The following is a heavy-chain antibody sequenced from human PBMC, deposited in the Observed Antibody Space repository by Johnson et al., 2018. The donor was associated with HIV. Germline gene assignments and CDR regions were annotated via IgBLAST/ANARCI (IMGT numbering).Heavy chain of an antibody. CDR2: IRYDGSNK. CDR1: GFTFSSYA. J-gene: IGHJ3*02. Sequence: VQLVESGGGVVQPGRSLRLSCAASGFTFSSYAMHWVRHAPGKGPEWVAVIRYDGSNKYYADSVKGRFTISRDNSKNTLYLQMNSLRAEDTAVYYCAREIVVALGRHDAFDIWGQGTMVTVSS. V-gene: IGHV3-30*04. CDR3: AREIVVALGRHDAFDI. D-gene: IGHD3-22*01.